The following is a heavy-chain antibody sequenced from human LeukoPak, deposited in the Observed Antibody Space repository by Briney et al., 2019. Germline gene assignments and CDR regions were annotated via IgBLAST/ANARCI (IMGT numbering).Heavy chain of an antibody. CDR2: IKTDGRTT. V-gene: IGHV3-74*01. CDR1: GMTFSNHW. D-gene: IGHD3-16*01. Sequence: GGSLRLSCAASGMTFSNHWMHWVRQAPGKGLVWVSLIKTDGRTTIYADSVKGRFTISRDNGRGTLYLQMNSLRAEDTAIYYCTTGPSYGYEWWGQGTVVTVSS. J-gene: IGHJ4*02. CDR3: TTGPSYGYEW.